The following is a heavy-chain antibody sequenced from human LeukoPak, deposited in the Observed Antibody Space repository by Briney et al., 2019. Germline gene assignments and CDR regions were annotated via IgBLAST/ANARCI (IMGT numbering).Heavy chain of an antibody. J-gene: IGHJ4*02. CDR3: ARVLGSYAFDY. CDR1: GFTFSDYY. D-gene: IGHD1-26*01. V-gene: IGHV3-11*06. CDR2: ISSGGSDT. Sequence: GGSLRLSCAASGFTFSDYYMSWIRQAPGKGLEWVSYISSGGSDTNYADSVKGRFTISRDNTKNSLYLQMNSLRAEDTAVYYCARVLGSYAFDYWGQGTLVTVSS.